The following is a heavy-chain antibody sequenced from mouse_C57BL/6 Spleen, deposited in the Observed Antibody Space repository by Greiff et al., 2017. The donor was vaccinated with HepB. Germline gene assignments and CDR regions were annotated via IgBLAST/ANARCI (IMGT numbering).Heavy chain of an antibody. Sequence: QVQLQQSGAELVKPGASVKLSCKASGYTFTSYWMHWVKQRPGRGLEWIGRIDPNSGGTKYNEKFKSKATLTVDKPSSTAYMQLSSLTSEDSAVYYCARSGISTTVVSYYFDYWGQGTTLTVSS. CDR3: ARSGISTTVVSYYFDY. D-gene: IGHD1-1*01. CDR2: IDPNSGGT. J-gene: IGHJ2*01. V-gene: IGHV1-72*01. CDR1: GYTFTSYW.